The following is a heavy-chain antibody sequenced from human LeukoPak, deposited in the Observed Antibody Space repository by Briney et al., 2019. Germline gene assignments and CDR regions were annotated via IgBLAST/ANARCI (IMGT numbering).Heavy chain of an antibody. Sequence: PGRSLSLSCAASGFTFSSYTMHWVRQAPGKGLEWVAVISYDGSNKYYADSVKGRFTISRDNSKNRLYLQMNSLRAEDTAVYYCAREGSRDYYFDYWGQGTLVTVSS. V-gene: IGHV3-30*04. CDR2: ISYDGSNK. D-gene: IGHD3/OR15-3a*01. J-gene: IGHJ4*02. CDR1: GFTFSSYT. CDR3: AREGSRDYYFDY.